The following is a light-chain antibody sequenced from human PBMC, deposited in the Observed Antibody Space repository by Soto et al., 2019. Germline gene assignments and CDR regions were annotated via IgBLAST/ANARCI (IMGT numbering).Light chain of an antibody. J-gene: IGKJ1*01. V-gene: IGKV3-15*01. Sequence: VMTQSPATLSVSQGERVTLSCRASQSITAHLAWYQQKPGQAPRLLIHGASTRATGIPARFSGSGCGTEFILTISSLQSEDFAVYYCQQYNTWLWTFGQVTKVEIQ. CDR1: QSITAH. CDR2: GAS. CDR3: QQYNTWLWT.